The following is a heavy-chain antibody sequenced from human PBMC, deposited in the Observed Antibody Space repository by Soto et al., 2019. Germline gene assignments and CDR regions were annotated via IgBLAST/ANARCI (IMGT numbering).Heavy chain of an antibody. J-gene: IGHJ6*02. D-gene: IGHD2-2*01. CDR3: ASGVVPAAYYYGMDV. Sequence: GGSLRLSCAASGFTFSSYAMSWVRQAPGKGLEWVSAISGSGGSTYYADSVKGRFTISRDNSKNTLYLQMNSLRAEDTAVYYCASGVVPAAYYYGMDVWGQGTTVTVSS. CDR1: GFTFSSYA. CDR2: ISGSGGST. V-gene: IGHV3-23*01.